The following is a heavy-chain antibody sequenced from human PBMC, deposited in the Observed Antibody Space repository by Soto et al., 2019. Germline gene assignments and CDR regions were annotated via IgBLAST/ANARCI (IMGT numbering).Heavy chain of an antibody. Sequence: SVKVSCKASGGTFSSYAIGWVRQAPGQGLEWMGGIIPIFGTANYAQKFQGRVTITADESTSTAYMELSSLRSEDTAVYYCARASSYYYDSSGYYWPFDYWGQGTLVTVS. CDR1: GGTFSSYA. CDR2: IIPIFGTA. CDR3: ARASSYYYDSSGYYWPFDY. V-gene: IGHV1-69*13. D-gene: IGHD3-22*01. J-gene: IGHJ4*02.